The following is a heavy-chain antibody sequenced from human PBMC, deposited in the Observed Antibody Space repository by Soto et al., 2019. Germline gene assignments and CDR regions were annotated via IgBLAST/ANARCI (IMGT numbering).Heavy chain of an antibody. D-gene: IGHD2-21*01. V-gene: IGHV3-7*03. CDR3: VTDCGQLSGA. CDR2: IKQDSSET. Sequence: EVLLVESGGGLVQPGGSLRLSCAASGFTFSSYWMSWALQGPGKGLEWVAVIKQDSSETYYVDSVKGRFTVSRDNAKQSLYLQMNTLRVEDTAVYYCVTDCGQLSGAWGQGVLVTVSS. J-gene: IGHJ5*02. CDR1: GFTFSSYW.